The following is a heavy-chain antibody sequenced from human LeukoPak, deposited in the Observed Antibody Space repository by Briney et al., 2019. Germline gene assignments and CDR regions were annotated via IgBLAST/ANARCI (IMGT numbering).Heavy chain of an antibody. Sequence: SETLSLTCAVYGGSFSGYYWSWTRQPPGKGLEWIGEINHSGSTNYNPSLKSRVTISVDTSKNQFSLKLSSVTAADTAVYYCARGSPYCSGGSCYSEGGFGGDYWGQGTLVTVSS. V-gene: IGHV4-34*01. CDR1: GGSFSGYY. D-gene: IGHD2-15*01. J-gene: IGHJ4*02. CDR3: ARGSPYCSGGSCYSEGGFGGDY. CDR2: INHSGST.